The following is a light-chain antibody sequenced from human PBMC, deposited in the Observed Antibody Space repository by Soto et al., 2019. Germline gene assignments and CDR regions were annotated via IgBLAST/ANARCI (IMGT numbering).Light chain of an antibody. V-gene: IGKV3-15*01. J-gene: IGKJ1*01. CDR3: LHYYNWLRT. CDR2: GGS. Sequence: EIVRTQSTHTLSVSPGERATFSCRSGHSVSGKLAWYQQNPGRRLRLVISGGSTSATGIPARFSGNGPRTEFTLTTRSLQSEDFAFDYWLHYYNWLRTFGKRTKV. CDR1: HSVSGK.